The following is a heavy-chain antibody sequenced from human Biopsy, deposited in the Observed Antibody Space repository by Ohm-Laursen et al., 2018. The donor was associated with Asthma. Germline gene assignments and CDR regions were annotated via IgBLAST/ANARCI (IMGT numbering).Heavy chain of an antibody. Sequence: TLSLTCIVSGAYIGTPDYHWSWIRQAPGKGLEWIGFVFHSGTTHYSRSLERRLSISVDKAKNQFSMRLRSMTAPDTAVYFCARVASYGDIYFAIDVWGPGTTVSVS. J-gene: IGHJ6*02. V-gene: IGHV4-30-4*01. D-gene: IGHD4-17*01. CDR3: ARVASYGDIYFAIDV. CDR1: GAYIGTPDYH. CDR2: VFHSGTT.